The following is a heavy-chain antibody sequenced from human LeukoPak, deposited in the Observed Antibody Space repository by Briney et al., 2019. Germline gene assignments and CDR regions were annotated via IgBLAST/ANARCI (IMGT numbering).Heavy chain of an antibody. Sequence: SATLSLTCAVYGGSFSGYYWSWIRQPPGKGLEWIGEINHSGSTNYNPSLKSRVTISVDTSKNQFSLKLSSVTAADTAVYYCARGTTHFDYWGQGTLVTVSS. CDR2: INHSGST. J-gene: IGHJ4*02. V-gene: IGHV4-34*01. CDR3: ARGTTHFDY. D-gene: IGHD1-7*01. CDR1: GGSFSGYY.